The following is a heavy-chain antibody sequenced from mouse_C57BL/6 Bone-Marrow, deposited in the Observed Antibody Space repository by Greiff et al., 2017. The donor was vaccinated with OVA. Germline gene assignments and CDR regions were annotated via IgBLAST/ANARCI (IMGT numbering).Heavy chain of an antibody. J-gene: IGHJ2*01. Sequence: EVMLVESGGDLVKPGGSLKLSCAASGFTFSSYGMSWVRQTPDKRLEWVATISSGGSYTYYPDSVKGRFTISRDNAKNTLYLQMSSLKSEDTAMYYCARRGDGNLYYFDYWGQGTTLTVSS. CDR3: ARRGDGNLYYFDY. CDR2: ISSGGSYT. CDR1: GFTFSSYG. D-gene: IGHD2-1*01. V-gene: IGHV5-6*02.